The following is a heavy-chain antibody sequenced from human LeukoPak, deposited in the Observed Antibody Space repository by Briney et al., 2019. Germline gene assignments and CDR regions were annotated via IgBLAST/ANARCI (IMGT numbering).Heavy chain of an antibody. J-gene: IGHJ4*02. D-gene: IGHD5-12*01. CDR2: ISSSSSTI. Sequence: GSLRLSCAASGFTFTIYGMNWVRQAPGKGLEWVSYISSSSSTIYYADSVKGRFTISRDNAKTSLYLQMNSLRAEDTAVYYCARDWEWLRLLTTPYYFDYWGQGTLVTVSS. V-gene: IGHV3-48*04. CDR3: ARDWEWLRLLTTPYYFDY. CDR1: GFTFTIYG.